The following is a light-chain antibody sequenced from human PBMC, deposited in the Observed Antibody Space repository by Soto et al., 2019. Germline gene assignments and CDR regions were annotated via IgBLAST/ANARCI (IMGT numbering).Light chain of an antibody. CDR1: QGISNY. Sequence: IQLTQSPSSLSASIGDRVTITCRASQGISNYLAWYQQKPGKAPKLLIYGAFTLQSGVPSRFNGSGSGTDFTLTISSLQPEDIATYYCQQYDNLPTVTFGGGTKVEI. J-gene: IGKJ4*01. V-gene: IGKV1-9*01. CDR3: QQYDNLPTVT. CDR2: GAF.